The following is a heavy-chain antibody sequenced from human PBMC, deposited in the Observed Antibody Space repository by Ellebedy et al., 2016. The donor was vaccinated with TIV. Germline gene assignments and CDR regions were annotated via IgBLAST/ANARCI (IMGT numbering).Heavy chain of an antibody. Sequence: ASVKVSCXASGYNFIDYHINWVRQAAGQGLEWVGWMSPKSGATGHAQKFEGRVTMTTDTSTSTAYMELRSLRSDDTAVYYCARVSRGWGTSGSYLFDYWGQGTRVTVSS. CDR3: ARVSRGWGTSGSYLFDY. CDR1: GYNFIDYH. D-gene: IGHD1-26*01. V-gene: IGHV1-8*01. CDR2: MSPKSGAT. J-gene: IGHJ4*02.